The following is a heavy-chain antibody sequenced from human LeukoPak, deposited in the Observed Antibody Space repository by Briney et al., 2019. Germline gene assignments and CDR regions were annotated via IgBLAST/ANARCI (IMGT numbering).Heavy chain of an antibody. D-gene: IGHD7-27*01. CDR1: GFSLTGHF. J-gene: IGHJ4*02. Sequence: ASVTDSCKASGFSLTGHFMHWLRQAPGQGLEWMGWINGNSGATNYAQKFQDRVLMTRDTSINTVYMELSSLRTDDTATYYCARDFSWGPDCWGQGTLVTVSS. V-gene: IGHV1-2*02. CDR3: ARDFSWGPDC. CDR2: INGNSGAT.